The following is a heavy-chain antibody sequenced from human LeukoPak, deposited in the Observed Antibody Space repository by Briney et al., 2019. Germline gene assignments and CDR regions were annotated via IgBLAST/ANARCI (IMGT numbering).Heavy chain of an antibody. CDR1: GGSISSYY. J-gene: IGHJ6*02. CDR2: IYTSGST. D-gene: IGHD2-2*01. V-gene: IGHV4-4*07. CDR3: ARGAIVVVPAAMVGMDV. Sequence: SETLSLTCTVSGGSISSYYWSWIRQPAGKGLEWIGRIYTSGSTNYNPSLKSRVTMSVDTSKNQFSLKLSSVTAADTAVYYCARGAIVVVPAAMVGMDVWGQGTTVTVSS.